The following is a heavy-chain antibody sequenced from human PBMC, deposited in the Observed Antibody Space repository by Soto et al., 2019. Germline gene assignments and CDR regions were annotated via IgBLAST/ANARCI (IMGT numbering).Heavy chain of an antibody. CDR1: GFTFSSYA. CDR2: ISYDGSNK. Sequence: QVQLVESGGGVVQPGRSLRLSCAASGFTFSSYAMHWVRQAPGKGLEWVAVISYDGSNKYYADSVKGRFTISRDNSKNTLYLQINSLRAEDTAVYYCARDGSSGIFDYWGQGTLVTVSS. J-gene: IGHJ4*02. V-gene: IGHV3-30-3*01. D-gene: IGHD6-19*01. CDR3: ARDGSSGIFDY.